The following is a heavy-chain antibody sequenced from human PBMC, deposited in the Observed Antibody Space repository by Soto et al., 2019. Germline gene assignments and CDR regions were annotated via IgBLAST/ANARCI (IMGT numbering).Heavy chain of an antibody. CDR3: ARAPEDIVVVPAAITAAFDI. V-gene: IGHV1-69*02. Sequence: SVKVSCKASGGSFSSYTISWVRQAPGQGLELMGRIIPILGIANYAQKFQGRVTITADKSTSTAYMELSSLRSEDTAVYYCARAPEDIVVVPAAITAAFDIWGQGTMVTVPS. CDR2: IIPILGIA. J-gene: IGHJ3*02. D-gene: IGHD2-2*01. CDR1: GGSFSSYT.